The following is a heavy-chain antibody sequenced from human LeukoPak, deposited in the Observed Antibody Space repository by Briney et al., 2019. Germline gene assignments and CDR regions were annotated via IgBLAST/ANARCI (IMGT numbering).Heavy chain of an antibody. CDR2: ITSDVTST. Sequence: GGSLRLSCAASGFTFSSYWMHWVRQVPGKGLEWVSHITSDVTSTRYADSVKGRFTISRDNSKNTLYLQMNSLRAEDTAVYYCASPLWFGDQYGMDVWGQGTTVTVSS. D-gene: IGHD3-10*01. V-gene: IGHV3-74*01. CDR1: GFTFSSYW. J-gene: IGHJ6*02. CDR3: ASPLWFGDQYGMDV.